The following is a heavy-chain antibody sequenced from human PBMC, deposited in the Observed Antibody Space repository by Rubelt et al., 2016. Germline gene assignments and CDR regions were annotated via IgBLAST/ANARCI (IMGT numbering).Heavy chain of an antibody. J-gene: IGHJ4*02. Sequence: QLQLQESGPGLVKPSETLSLTCTVSGGSISSYYWSWIRQPPGKGLEWIGYIYYSGSTNYNPSLHSRVTISVDTSKHQFSLKLSSVTAADTAVYYCASPSYYYDSSGYSLFDYWGQGTLVTVSS. V-gene: IGHV4-59*12. CDR2: IYYSGST. D-gene: IGHD3-22*01. CDR3: ASPSYYYDSSGYSLFDY. CDR1: GGSISSYY.